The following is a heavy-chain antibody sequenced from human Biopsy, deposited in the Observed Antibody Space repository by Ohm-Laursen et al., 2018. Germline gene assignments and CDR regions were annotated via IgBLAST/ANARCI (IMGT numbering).Heavy chain of an antibody. V-gene: IGHV4-59*11. Sequence: TLSLTCTASGGSFTGHYLCWIRQPPGKGLEWIGHISYTGYTSYNASLKSRVTISVDTSRNHFSLMLSSLTAADTAVYYCARGSNDFGGLYFPRWGQGTLLTVSS. CDR1: GGSFTGHY. CDR3: ARGSNDFGGLYFPR. D-gene: IGHD4-23*01. J-gene: IGHJ4*02. CDR2: ISYTGYT.